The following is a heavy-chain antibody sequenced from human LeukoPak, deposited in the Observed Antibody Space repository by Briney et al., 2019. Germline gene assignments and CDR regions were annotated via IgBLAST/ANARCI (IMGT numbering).Heavy chain of an antibody. CDR2: MNPNSGIT. CDR3: AREDFYDSGSNDY. D-gene: IGHD3-22*01. CDR1: GYTFTGYY. J-gene: IGHJ4*02. Sequence: ASVKVSCKASGYTFTGYYMNWVRQAPGQGLEWMGWMNPNSGITAYAQKFQGRVTITRNTSISTAYMELSSLRSEDTAVYYCAREDFYDSGSNDYWGQGTLVTVSS. V-gene: IGHV1-8*03.